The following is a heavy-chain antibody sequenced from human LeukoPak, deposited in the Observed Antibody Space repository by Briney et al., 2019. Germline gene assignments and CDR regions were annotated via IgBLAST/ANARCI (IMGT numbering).Heavy chain of an antibody. J-gene: IGHJ4*02. CDR3: VRDLDY. V-gene: IGHV3-7*03. CDR2: IKQDGGDK. CDR1: GFTLSSYW. Sequence: GGSLRLSCTASGFTLSSYWMSWVRQAPGKGLEWVANIKQDGGDKYYVDSVKGRFTISRDNAKNSLYLQMNSLRAEDTAMYYCVRDLDYWGQGTLVTVSS.